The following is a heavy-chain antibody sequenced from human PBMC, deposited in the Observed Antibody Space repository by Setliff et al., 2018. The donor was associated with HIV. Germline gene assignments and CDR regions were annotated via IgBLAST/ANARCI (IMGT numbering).Heavy chain of an antibody. CDR2: INSDGSST. J-gene: IGHJ4*02. D-gene: IGHD5-12*01. CDR1: GFTFSSYW. V-gene: IGHV3-74*03. CDR3: ARDWRSGYDLNFDY. Sequence: PGGSLRLSCAASGFTFSSYWMHWVRQVPGKGLVWVSRINSDGSSTTYADFVKGRFTISRDNAKNTLYLQLNSLRAEDTAMYCCARDWRSGYDLNFDYWGQGTLVTVSS.